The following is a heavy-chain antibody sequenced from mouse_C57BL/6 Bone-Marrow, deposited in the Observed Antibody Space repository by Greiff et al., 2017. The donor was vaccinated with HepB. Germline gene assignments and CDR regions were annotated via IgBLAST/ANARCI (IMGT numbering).Heavy chain of an antibody. J-gene: IGHJ3*01. CDR1: GYTFTNYW. Sequence: QVHVKQSGAELVRPGTSVKMSCKASGYTFTNYWIGWAKQRPGHGLEWIGDIYPGGGYTNYNEKFKGKATLTADKSSSTAYMQFSSLTSEDSAIYYCARYDYDEGFAYWGQGTLVTVSA. V-gene: IGHV1-63*01. CDR3: ARYDYDEGFAY. CDR2: IYPGGGYT. D-gene: IGHD2-4*01.